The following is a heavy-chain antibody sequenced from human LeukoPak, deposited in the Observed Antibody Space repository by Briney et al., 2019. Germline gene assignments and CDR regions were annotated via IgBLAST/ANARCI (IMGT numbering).Heavy chain of an antibody. CDR3: ARRSSHGPKSYPRS. V-gene: IGHV4-34*01. D-gene: IGHD3-10*01. CDR2: INHSGTT. J-gene: IGHJ4*02. CDR1: GGSFSGYY. Sequence: SETLSLTCAVYGGSFSGYYGSWVRQPPGKGLEWIGEINHSGTTSYNPSLKSRVTMSVDTSKNQISLKLTSVTAADTAFYYCARRSSHGPKSYPRSWGQGTLVTVSS.